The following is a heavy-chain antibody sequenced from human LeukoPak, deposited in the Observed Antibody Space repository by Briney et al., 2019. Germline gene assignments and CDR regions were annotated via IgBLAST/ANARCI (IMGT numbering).Heavy chain of an antibody. CDR1: GYSFTSYW. V-gene: IGHV5-51*01. CDR3: ARFALTSSLDY. D-gene: IGHD6-13*01. CDR2: IYPGDSDT. J-gene: IGHJ4*02. Sequence: GESLKISCKGSGYSFTSYWIGWVRQMPGKGLEWMGIIYPGDSDTRYSPLFQGQVTLSVDRSISTAYLHWSGLKASDTAIYYCARFALTSSLDYWGQGTLVTVSS.